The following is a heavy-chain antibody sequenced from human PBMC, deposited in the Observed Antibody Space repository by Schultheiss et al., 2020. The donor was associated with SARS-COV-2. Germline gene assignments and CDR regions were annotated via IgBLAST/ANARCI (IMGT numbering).Heavy chain of an antibody. CDR1: GFTFDDYA. J-gene: IGHJ4*02. D-gene: IGHD6-13*01. CDR3: AKDVLQLVRGDY. V-gene: IGHV3-9*01. Sequence: SLKISCAASGFTFDDYAMHWVRQAPGKGLEWVSGISWNSGSIGYADSVKGRFTISRDNAKNSLYLQMNSLRAEDTAVYYCAKDVLQLVRGDYWGQGTLVTVSS. CDR2: ISWNSGSI.